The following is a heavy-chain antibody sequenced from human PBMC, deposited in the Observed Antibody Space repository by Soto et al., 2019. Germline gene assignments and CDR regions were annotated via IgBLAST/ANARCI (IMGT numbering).Heavy chain of an antibody. CDR1: GGSISSGDYY. CDR3: ARVEGYYDSSGYNWFDP. CDR2: IYYSGST. D-gene: IGHD3-22*01. J-gene: IGHJ5*02. Sequence: SETLSLTCTVSGGSISSGDYYWTWIRQPPGKGLEWIGYIYYSGSTHYNPSLKSRLTISLDTSKNQFSLKLSSVTAADTAVYYCARVEGYYDSSGYNWFDPWGQGTLVTV. V-gene: IGHV4-30-4*01.